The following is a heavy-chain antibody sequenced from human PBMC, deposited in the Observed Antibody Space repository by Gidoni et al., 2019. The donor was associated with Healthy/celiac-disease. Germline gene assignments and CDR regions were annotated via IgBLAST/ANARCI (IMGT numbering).Heavy chain of an antibody. V-gene: IGHV4-34*01. D-gene: IGHD3-10*01. CDR3: ARGRGRGGFSDY. Sequence: QVQLQQWGAGLLKPSETLSLTCAVYGGSFSGYYWSWIRQPPGKGLEWIGEINHSGSTNYNPSLKSRVTISVDTSKNQFSLKLSSVTAADTAVYYCARGRGRGGFSDYWGQGTLVTVSS. J-gene: IGHJ4*02. CDR2: INHSGST. CDR1: GGSFSGYY.